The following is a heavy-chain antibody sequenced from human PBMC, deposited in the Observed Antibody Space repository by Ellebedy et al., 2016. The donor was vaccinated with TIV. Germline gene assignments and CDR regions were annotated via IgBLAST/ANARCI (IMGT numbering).Heavy chain of an antibody. J-gene: IGHJ6*02. CDR2: IKQDGSEK. CDR1: GFTFSSFW. D-gene: IGHD6-25*01. Sequence: GGSLRLSXAASGFTFSSFWMSWVRQAPGKGLEWVANIKQDGSEKYYMDSVKGRFTISRDNAKNSLYLQMNSLRAEDTAVYYCARDPRHYGMDVWGQGTTVTVSS. V-gene: IGHV3-7*03. CDR3: ARDPRHYGMDV.